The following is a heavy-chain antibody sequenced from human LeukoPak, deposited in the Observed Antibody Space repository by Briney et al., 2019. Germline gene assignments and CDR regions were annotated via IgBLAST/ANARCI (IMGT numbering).Heavy chain of an antibody. D-gene: IGHD2-2*01. CDR1: GYTFSNYY. J-gene: IGHJ4*02. Sequence: ASVKVSCKTYGYTFSNYYLHWVRQAPGQGPEWMGIIKPSDGSTQYPQKFQGRVTMTRDMSASTVYMELSSLTSEDTAMYYCAREPPESYRFDYWGRGAPVTVSS. CDR3: AREPPESYRFDY. CDR2: IKPSDGST. V-gene: IGHV1-46*01.